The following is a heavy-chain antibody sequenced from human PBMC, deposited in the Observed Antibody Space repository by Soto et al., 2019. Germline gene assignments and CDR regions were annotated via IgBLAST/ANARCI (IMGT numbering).Heavy chain of an antibody. CDR2: ISSSSSYT. CDR3: ARGSSGWRPNDAFYI. CDR1: GFTFSDYY. Sequence: GGSLRLSCAASGFTFSDYYMSWIRQAPGKGLEWVSYISSSSSYTNYADSVKGRFTISRDNAKNSLYLQMNSLRAEDTAVYYCARGSSGWRPNDAFYIWGQGKMVTISS. V-gene: IGHV3-11*06. J-gene: IGHJ3*02. D-gene: IGHD6-19*01.